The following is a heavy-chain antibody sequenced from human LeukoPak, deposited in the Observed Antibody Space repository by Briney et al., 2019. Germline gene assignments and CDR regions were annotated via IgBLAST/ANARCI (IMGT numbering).Heavy chain of an antibody. V-gene: IGHV3-9*01. J-gene: IGHJ6*02. CDR2: ISWNSGSI. CDR1: GFAFDDYA. Sequence: PGGSLRLSCAASGFAFDDYAMHWVRQAPGKGLEWVSGISWNSGSIGYADSVKGRFTISRDNAKNSLYLQMNSLRAEDTALYYCAKDRTGSIAANGMDVWGQGTTVTVSS. D-gene: IGHD6-13*01. CDR3: AKDRTGSIAANGMDV.